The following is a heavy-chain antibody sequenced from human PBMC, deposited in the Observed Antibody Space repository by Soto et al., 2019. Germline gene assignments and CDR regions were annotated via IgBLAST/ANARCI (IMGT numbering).Heavy chain of an antibody. CDR1: GVSISSATYY. Sequence: QVPLQESGPGLVKPSQTLSLTCTVSGVSISSATYYWNWIRQHPGKGLEWIGYIFYSGSTYYNPSLKSRXXIXLXXSKNQCSLELSSVTAADTPVYYCARDGTALRDMDVWGRGTTVTVSS. D-gene: IGHD1-26*01. CDR2: IFYSGST. CDR3: ARDGTALRDMDV. J-gene: IGHJ6*02. V-gene: IGHV4-31*03.